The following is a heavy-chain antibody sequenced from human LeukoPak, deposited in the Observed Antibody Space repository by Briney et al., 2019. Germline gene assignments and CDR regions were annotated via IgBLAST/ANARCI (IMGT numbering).Heavy chain of an antibody. D-gene: IGHD3-22*01. J-gene: IGHJ3*01. CDR2: ISAYNGST. Sequence: ASVKVSCKASGYTFTSYGISWVRQAPGQGLEWMGWISAYNGSTNYAQKFQGRVTMTTDTSSSTAYMELSRLRSDDTAVYYCARDKPRYYYDSSGPRHGDFDFWGQGTMVTVSS. CDR1: GYTFTSYG. CDR3: ARDKPRYYYDSSGPRHGDFDF. V-gene: IGHV1-18*04.